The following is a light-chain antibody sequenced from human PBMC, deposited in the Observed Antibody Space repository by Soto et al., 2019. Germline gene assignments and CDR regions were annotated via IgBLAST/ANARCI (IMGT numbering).Light chain of an antibody. Sequence: QSVLTQSPSASASLGASVKLTCTLSSGHSNYVIAWHQQQPEKGPRYLMKLNSDGSHSKGDGIPDRFSGSSSGAERYLTISSAQSEDEADYYCQTCDTGIRVFGGGTKLTVL. J-gene: IGLJ2*01. CDR1: SGHSNYV. CDR3: QTCDTGIRV. V-gene: IGLV4-69*01. CDR2: LNSDGSH.